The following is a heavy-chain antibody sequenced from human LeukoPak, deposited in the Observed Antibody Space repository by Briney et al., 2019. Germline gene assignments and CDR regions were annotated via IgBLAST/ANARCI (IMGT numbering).Heavy chain of an antibody. CDR3: ASPSYSGGWYYLDY. V-gene: IGHV3-7*01. CDR1: GFTFSGYW. CDR2: IKQDGGET. D-gene: IGHD6-13*01. J-gene: IGHJ4*02. Sequence: GASLRLSCAASGFTFSGYWMNWVRQAPGKGLEWVAKIKQDGGETYYVDSVKGRFSISRDNAKNSLYLQMNSLRAEDTAMYYCASPSYSGGWYYLDYWGQGTLVTVSS.